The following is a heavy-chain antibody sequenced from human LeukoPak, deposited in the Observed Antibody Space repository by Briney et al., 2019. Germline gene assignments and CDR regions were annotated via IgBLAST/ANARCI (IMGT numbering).Heavy chain of an antibody. V-gene: IGHV3-30*02. Sequence: PGGSLRLSCAVSGFTFSSYGMHWVRQAPGKGLEWVAVIWFDGSDKYYADSLKGRFTISRDNSKNTLYLQMSSLRAEDTAVYYCAKPSGPGSDGYIDYWGQGTLVTVSS. CDR3: AKPSGPGSDGYIDY. CDR1: GFTFSSYG. D-gene: IGHD3-10*01. CDR2: IWFDGSDK. J-gene: IGHJ4*02.